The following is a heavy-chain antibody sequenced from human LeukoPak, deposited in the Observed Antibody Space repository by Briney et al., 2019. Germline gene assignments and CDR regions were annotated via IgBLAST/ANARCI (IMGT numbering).Heavy chain of an antibody. D-gene: IGHD5-18*01. V-gene: IGHV4-39*01. Sequence: SETLSLTCTVSGDSISSTSYYWGWIRRPPGKGLEWFGSIYYSGNTYYNPSLKSRVTISVDMSKNQFSLKLSSVTAADTAVYYCASPQRGHSYGYAGPFDYWGQGALVTVSS. CDR2: IYYSGNT. J-gene: IGHJ4*02. CDR3: ASPQRGHSYGYAGPFDY. CDR1: GDSISSTSYY.